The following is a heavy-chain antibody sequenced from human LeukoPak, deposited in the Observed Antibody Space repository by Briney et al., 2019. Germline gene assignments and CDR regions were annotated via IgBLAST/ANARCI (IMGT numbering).Heavy chain of an antibody. D-gene: IGHD3-16*02. J-gene: IGHJ4*02. CDR1: GGSISSYY. Sequence: PSETLSLTCTASGGSISSYYWSWIRQPAGKGLEWIGRIYTSGSTNYHPSLKSRVTMSVDTSKNQFSLKLSSVTAADTAVYYCARDPKYYDYVWGSYRYTGFDYWGQGTLVTVSS. V-gene: IGHV4-4*07. CDR2: IYTSGST. CDR3: ARDPKYYDYVWGSYRYTGFDY.